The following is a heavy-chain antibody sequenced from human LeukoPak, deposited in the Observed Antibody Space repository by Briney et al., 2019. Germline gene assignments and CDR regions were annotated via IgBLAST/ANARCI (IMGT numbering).Heavy chain of an antibody. V-gene: IGHV3-7*03. D-gene: IGHD4-17*01. CDR3: ARDGNDYGDYGDAFDI. Sequence: GGSLRLSCAASRFTFSSYWMSWVRQAPGKGLEWVANIKQDGSEKYYVDSVKGRFTISRDNAKNSLYLQMNSLRAEDTAVYYCARDGNDYGDYGDAFDIWGQGTMVTVSS. J-gene: IGHJ3*02. CDR2: IKQDGSEK. CDR1: RFTFSSYW.